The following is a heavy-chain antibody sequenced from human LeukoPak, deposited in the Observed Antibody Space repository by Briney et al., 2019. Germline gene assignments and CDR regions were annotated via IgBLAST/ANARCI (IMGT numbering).Heavy chain of an antibody. D-gene: IGHD1-26*01. CDR1: GGSISSTTYY. CDR2: IYYGGNT. Sequence: PSETLSLTCTVSGGSISSTTYYWGWIRQPPGMGLEWIGTIYYGGNTYYNPSLKSRVTISADTPKNQFSLKLTSVTAADTAVYYCARHGIYSGSSDSQYYFGSWGQGTLVTVSS. CDR3: ARHGIYSGSSDSQYYFGS. V-gene: IGHV4-39*01. J-gene: IGHJ4*02.